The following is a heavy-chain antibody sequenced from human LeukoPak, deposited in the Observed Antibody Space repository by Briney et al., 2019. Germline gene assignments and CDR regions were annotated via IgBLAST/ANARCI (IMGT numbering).Heavy chain of an antibody. CDR3: ATDPAGMSAFDI. CDR1: GFTFSSYA. V-gene: IGHV3-23*01. CDR2: ISGSGGST. J-gene: IGHJ3*02. Sequence: PGGSLRLSCAASGFTFSSYAMSWVRQAPGKGLEWVSAISGSGGSTYYADSVKGRFTISRDNSKNTLYLQMNSLRAEDTAVYYCATDPAGMSAFDIWSQGTMVTVSS.